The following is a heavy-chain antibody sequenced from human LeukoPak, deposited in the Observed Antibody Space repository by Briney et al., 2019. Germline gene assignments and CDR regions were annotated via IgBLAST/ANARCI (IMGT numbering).Heavy chain of an antibody. CDR2: INWNGGST. CDR1: GFTFDDYG. J-gene: IGHJ4*02. Sequence: GGSLRLSCAASGFTFDDYGMSWVRQAPGKGLEWVSGINWNGGSTGYADSVKGRFTICRDNAKNSLYPQMNSLRAEDTALYYCARGGSYDIYDYWGQGTLVTVSS. D-gene: IGHD1-26*01. CDR3: ARGGSYDIYDY. V-gene: IGHV3-20*04.